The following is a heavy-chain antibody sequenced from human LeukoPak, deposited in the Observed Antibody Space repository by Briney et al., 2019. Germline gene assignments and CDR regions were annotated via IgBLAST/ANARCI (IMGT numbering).Heavy chain of an antibody. CDR3: ARGRLGDSGYYDFWSGYLDY. V-gene: IGHV4-34*01. CDR1: GGSFSGYY. CDR2: INHSGST. D-gene: IGHD3-3*01. Sequence: SETLSLTCAVYGGSFSGYYWSWIRQPPGKGLEWIGEINHSGSTNYNPPLKSRVTISVDTSKNQFSLKLSSVTAADTAVYYCARGRLGDSGYYDFWSGYLDYWGQGTLVTVSS. J-gene: IGHJ4*02.